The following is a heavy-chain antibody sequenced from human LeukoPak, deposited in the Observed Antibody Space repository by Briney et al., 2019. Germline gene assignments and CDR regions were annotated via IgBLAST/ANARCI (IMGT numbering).Heavy chain of an antibody. CDR2: ISGSGGST. CDR3: AKEGRIAVAGSEGYFDY. D-gene: IGHD6-19*01. Sequence: GGSLRLSCAASGFTFSSYAMSWVRQAPGKGLEWVSAISGSGGSTYYADSVKGRFTISRDNSKNTLYLQMNSLRAEDTAVYYCAKEGRIAVAGSEGYFDYWGQGTLVTVSS. CDR1: GFTFSSYA. J-gene: IGHJ4*02. V-gene: IGHV3-23*01.